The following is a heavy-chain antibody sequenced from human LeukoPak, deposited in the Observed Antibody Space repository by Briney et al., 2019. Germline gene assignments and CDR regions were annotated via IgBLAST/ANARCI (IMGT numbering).Heavy chain of an antibody. CDR1: GFSFSSHA. CDR3: ARDEDAF. CDR2: ISISGDDT. V-gene: IGHV3-21*01. Sequence: GGSLRLSCATSGFSFSSHAMTWVRQAPGKGLEWLSAISISGDDTYYADSVKGRFTISRDNVKNSLFLQLNSLRDEDTAVYYCARDEDAFGGQGTLVTVSS. J-gene: IGHJ4*02.